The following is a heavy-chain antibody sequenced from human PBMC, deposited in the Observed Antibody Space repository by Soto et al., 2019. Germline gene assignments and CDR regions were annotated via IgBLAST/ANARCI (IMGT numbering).Heavy chain of an antibody. CDR1: GGPMTNYY. V-gene: IGHV4-59*08. CDR3: ARQGFGPLHGLVDV. CDR2: MDYNGYT. D-gene: IGHD3-10*01. J-gene: IGHJ6*02. Sequence: QVQLQGSGPGLVKPSETLSLTCTISGGPMTNYYCSWFRQPPGQGLEWIGYMDYNGYTSYNPSLRSRATISLHTSKSHFPLNLRSVTAADTALYYCARQGFGPLHGLVDVWGQGTTVTVSS.